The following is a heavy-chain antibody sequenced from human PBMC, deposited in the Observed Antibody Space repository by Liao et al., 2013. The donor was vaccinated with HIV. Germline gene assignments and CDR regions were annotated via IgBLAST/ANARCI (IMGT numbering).Heavy chain of an antibody. Sequence: QVQLQESGPGLVKPSETLSLTCTVSGGSISSYYWSWIRQPAGKGLEWIGRIYTSGSTNYNPSLKSRVTMSVDTSKNQFSLKLSSVTAADTAVYYCARDGIDVWGSYRYLDFWGQGTLVTVSS. V-gene: IGHV4-4*07. CDR2: IYTSGST. CDR3: ARDGIDVWGSYRYLDF. J-gene: IGHJ4*02. D-gene: IGHD3-16*02. CDR1: GGSISSYY.